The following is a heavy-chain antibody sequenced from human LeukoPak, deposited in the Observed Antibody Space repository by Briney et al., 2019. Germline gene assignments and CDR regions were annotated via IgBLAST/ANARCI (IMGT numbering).Heavy chain of an antibody. CDR2: ISSDKGET. V-gene: IGHV1-2*02. Sequence: ASVKVSCKTSGYTFTDYFIHWVRQAPGQGLEWMGWISSDKGETNYARKFQGRVTMTRDTSISTAYMQVNRLTSDDTAFYYCARDIAPSGAWWLDSWGQGTLITVSS. J-gene: IGHJ5*01. D-gene: IGHD6-13*01. CDR1: GYTFTDYF. CDR3: ARDIAPSGAWWLDS.